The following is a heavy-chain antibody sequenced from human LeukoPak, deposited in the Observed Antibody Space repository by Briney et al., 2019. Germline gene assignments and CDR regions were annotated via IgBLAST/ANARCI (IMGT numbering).Heavy chain of an antibody. CDR1: GFTFSSYW. V-gene: IGHV3-30*02. D-gene: IGHD3-22*01. CDR2: IRYDGNNK. CDR3: AKEGAIYYDSSGYSD. Sequence: GGSLRLSCAASGFTFSSYWMSWVRQAPGKGLEWVAFIRYDGNNKYYADSVKGRFTISRDNSKNTLYPQMNSLRAEDTAVYYCAKEGAIYYDSSGYSDWGQGTLVTVSS. J-gene: IGHJ4*02.